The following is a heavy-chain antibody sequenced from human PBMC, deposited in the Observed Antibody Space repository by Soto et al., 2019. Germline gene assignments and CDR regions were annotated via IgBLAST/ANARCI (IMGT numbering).Heavy chain of an antibody. CDR2: ISWNSAST. J-gene: IGHJ4*02. CDR1: GFKFDDYA. D-gene: IGHD6-25*01. Sequence: EVQLVESGGGLVQPGRSLRLTCVGSGFKFDDYALQWVRQAPGKGLEWVAGISWNSASTGYADSVKGRFTITRDNANNSVHLQMNSLRPEDTDLYYCAKDMSSIAADFWGQGTLVTVSS. V-gene: IGHV3-9*01. CDR3: AKDMSSIAADF.